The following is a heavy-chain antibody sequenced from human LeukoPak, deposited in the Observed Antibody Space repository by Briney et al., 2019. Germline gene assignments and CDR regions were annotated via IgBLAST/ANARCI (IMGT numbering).Heavy chain of an antibody. CDR1: SGSISSGSYY. J-gene: IGHJ4*02. CDR2: IYTSGNT. V-gene: IGHV4-61*02. CDR3: ARELVDIVVVVGAMTQPYYFDY. D-gene: IGHD2-15*01. Sequence: PSETLPRTCTVSSGSISSGSYYGSWIRQPAGKGLEWIGRIYTSGNTNYNPSLKSRVTISVDTSKNQFSLKLSSVTAADTAVYYCARELVDIVVVVGAMTQPYYFDYWGQGTLVTVSS.